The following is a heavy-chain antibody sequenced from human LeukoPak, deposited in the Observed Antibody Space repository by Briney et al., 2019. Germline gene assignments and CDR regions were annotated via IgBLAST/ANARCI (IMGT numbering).Heavy chain of an antibody. CDR2: IYYSGST. CDR1: GGSISSYY. V-gene: IGHV4-4*08. Sequence: SETLSLTCTVSGGSISSYYWSWIRQPPGKGLEWIGNIYYSGSTNYNPSLKSRVTISVDTSKNQFSLKLTSVTAADTAVYYCARDSRTFDPWGQGTLVTVSS. CDR3: ARDSRTFDP. J-gene: IGHJ5*02.